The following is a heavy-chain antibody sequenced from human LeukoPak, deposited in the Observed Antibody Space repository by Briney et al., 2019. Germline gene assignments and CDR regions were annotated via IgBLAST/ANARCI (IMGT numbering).Heavy chain of an antibody. J-gene: IGHJ6*02. D-gene: IGHD6-13*01. Sequence: ASVKVSCKASGYTFIGYYMHWVRQAPGKGVEWMGWINPNSGGTTYAQKFQGMVTMTRDTSINTAYMEVSSLRSDDTAVYYCARVRGSNWYYPMDVWGLGTTVTVSS. V-gene: IGHV1-2*02. CDR2: INPNSGGT. CDR3: ARVRGSNWYYPMDV. CDR1: GYTFIGYY.